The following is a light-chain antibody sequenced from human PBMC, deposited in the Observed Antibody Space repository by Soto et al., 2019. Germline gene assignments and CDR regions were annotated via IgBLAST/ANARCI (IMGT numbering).Light chain of an antibody. CDR2: EVN. Sequence: QSALTQPPSASGSPGQSVTISCTGTSRDVGGYKYVSWYQQHPGKDPKLMIFEVNKRPSGVPDRFSGSKSGNTASLTVSGLQAEDEADYYCSSYAGINNLGVFGTGTKLTVL. CDR3: SSYAGINNLGV. V-gene: IGLV2-8*01. J-gene: IGLJ1*01. CDR1: SRDVGGYKY.